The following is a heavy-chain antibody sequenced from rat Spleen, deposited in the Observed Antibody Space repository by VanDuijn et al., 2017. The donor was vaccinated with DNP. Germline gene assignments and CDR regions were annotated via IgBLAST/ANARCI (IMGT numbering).Heavy chain of an antibody. D-gene: IGHD1-12*02. CDR3: ARLFGYDGTYYFPHYFDY. CDR1: GFTFSNYD. CDR2: ISPSGGST. J-gene: IGHJ2*01. V-gene: IGHV5-25*01. Sequence: EVQLVESGGGLVQPGRSLKLSCAASGFTFSNYDMAWVRQAPTKGLEWVASISPSGGSTYYRDSVKGRFTVSRDNAKSTLYLQMDSLRSEDTATYYCARLFGYDGTYYFPHYFDYWGQGVMVTVSS.